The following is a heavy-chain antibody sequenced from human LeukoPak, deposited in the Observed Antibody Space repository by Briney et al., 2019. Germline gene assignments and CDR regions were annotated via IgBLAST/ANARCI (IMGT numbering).Heavy chain of an antibody. J-gene: IGHJ6*02. V-gene: IGHV1-69*04. D-gene: IGHD3-3*01. CDR2: IIPILGIA. CDR1: GGTFSSYA. Sequence: SVKVSSKASGGTFSSYAISWVRQAPGQGLEWMGRIIPILGIANYAQKFQGRVTITADKSTSTAYMELSSLRSEDTAVYYCASLPYDFWSGVNYYYYGMDVWGQGTTVTVSS. CDR3: ASLPYDFWSGVNYYYYGMDV.